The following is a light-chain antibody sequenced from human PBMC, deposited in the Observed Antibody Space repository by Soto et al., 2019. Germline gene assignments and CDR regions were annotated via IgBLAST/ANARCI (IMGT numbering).Light chain of an antibody. Sequence: QSVLTQPASVSRSPGQSITISCTGTSTDVGGYNYVSWFQQHPGKAPKLMIYEINSRPSGVSDRFSGSKSGNTASLTISGLQAEDEADYYCSSFTSSHTLVLFGGGTQLTVL. CDR2: EIN. CDR3: SSFTSSHTLVL. CDR1: STDVGGYNY. J-gene: IGLJ2*01. V-gene: IGLV2-14*01.